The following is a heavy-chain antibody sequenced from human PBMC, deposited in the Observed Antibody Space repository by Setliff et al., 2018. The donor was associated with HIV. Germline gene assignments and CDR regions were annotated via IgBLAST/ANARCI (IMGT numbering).Heavy chain of an antibody. CDR2: IYYSGST. J-gene: IGHJ4*02. CDR1: GGSIWNYY. Sequence: KTSETLSLTCTVSGGSIWNYYWSWIRQPPGKGLEWIGTIYYSGSTYYNPSLKSRVTISTDTSKNQFSLKVRSVTAADTAVYYCARQVTVVGHFETAAGSFNYWGPGTLVTVSS. D-gene: IGHD2-21*01. CDR3: ARQVTVVGHFETAAGSFNY. V-gene: IGHV4-39*01.